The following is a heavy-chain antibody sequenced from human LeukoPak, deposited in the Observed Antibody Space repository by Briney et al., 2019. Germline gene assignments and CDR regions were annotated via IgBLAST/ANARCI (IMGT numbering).Heavy chain of an antibody. Sequence: EWVAVIWYDGSNKYYADSVKGRFTISRDNSKNTLYLQMNSLRAEDTAVYYCARDPSEGYFDYWGQGTLVTVSS. J-gene: IGHJ4*02. CDR2: IWYDGSNK. V-gene: IGHV3-33*01. CDR3: ARDPSEGYFDY.